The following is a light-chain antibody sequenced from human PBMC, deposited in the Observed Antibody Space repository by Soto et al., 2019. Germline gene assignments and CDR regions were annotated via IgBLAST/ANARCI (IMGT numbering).Light chain of an antibody. V-gene: IGKV1-5*03. J-gene: IGKJ1*01. Sequence: DIQMTQSPSTLSASVGDRVTITCRASQSISNWLAWYQQKPGKAPKVLIYKASSLESGVPSRFSGSGSGTEFTLTISSLQPDDFATYYCQHYKTYSWTFGQGTKVEIK. CDR2: KAS. CDR1: QSISNW. CDR3: QHYKTYSWT.